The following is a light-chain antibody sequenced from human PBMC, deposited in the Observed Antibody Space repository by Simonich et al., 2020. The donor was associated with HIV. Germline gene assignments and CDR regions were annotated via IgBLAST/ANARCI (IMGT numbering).Light chain of an antibody. J-gene: IGKJ3*01. CDR3: QQYFTTPPT. CDR1: QSFXYISNNKNY. Sequence: DIVMTQSPDSLXXXLGERXXINRIPTQSFXYISNNKNYLAWYQQKPGQPPQLLIYWASPRDSGVPDRXXGSXXGTDFTXXISSLQAEDVAVYYCQQYFTTPPTFGPGTKVDIK. CDR2: WAS. V-gene: IGKV4-1*01.